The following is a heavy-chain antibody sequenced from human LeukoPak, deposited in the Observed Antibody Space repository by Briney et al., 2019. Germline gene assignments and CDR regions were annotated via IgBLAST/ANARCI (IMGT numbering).Heavy chain of an antibody. CDR1: GGSISSSSYY. D-gene: IGHD3-10*01. V-gene: IGHV4-39*07. CDR3: ARDTYYYGSGSYSAFDI. Sequence: SETLSLTCTVSGGSISSSSYYWGWIRQPPGKGLEWIGSIYYSGSTYYNPSLKSRVTISVDTSKNQFSLKLSSVTAADTAVYYCARDTYYYGSGSYSAFDIWGQGTMVTVSS. CDR2: IYYSGST. J-gene: IGHJ3*02.